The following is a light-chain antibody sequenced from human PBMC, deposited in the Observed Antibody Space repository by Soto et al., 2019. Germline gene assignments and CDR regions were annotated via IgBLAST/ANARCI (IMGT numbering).Light chain of an antibody. J-gene: IGKJ1*01. CDR2: GAS. V-gene: IGKV3-20*01. CDR3: QQYGSSPT. CDR1: QSVGSSY. Sequence: EIVLTQSPGTLSFAPGERATLSLRASQSVGSSYLAWYQQKPGQAPRLLIYGASSRATGIPDRFSGSGSGTDFTLTISRLEPEDFAVYYCQQYGSSPTFGQGTKVDIK.